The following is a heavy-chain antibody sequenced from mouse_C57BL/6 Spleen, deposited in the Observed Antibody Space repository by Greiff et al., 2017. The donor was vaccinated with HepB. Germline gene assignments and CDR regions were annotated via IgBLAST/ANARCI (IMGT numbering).Heavy chain of an antibody. D-gene: IGHD3-3*01. CDR3: TRGALSPYARVF. J-gene: IGHJ4*01. Sequence: EVQGVESGEGLVKPGGSLKLSCAASGFTFSSYAMSWVRQTPEKRLEWVAYISSGGDYIYYADTVKGRFTISRDNARNTLYLQMSSLKSEDTAMYYCTRGALSPYARVFGGKGPSLTVST. CDR1: GFTFSSYA. CDR2: ISSGGDYI. V-gene: IGHV5-9-1*02.